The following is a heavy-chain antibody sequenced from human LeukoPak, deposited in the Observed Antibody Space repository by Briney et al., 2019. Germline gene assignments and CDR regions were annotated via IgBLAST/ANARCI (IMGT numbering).Heavy chain of an antibody. CDR1: GGSISSYY. V-gene: IGHV4-4*07. D-gene: IGHD3-22*01. Sequence: SETLSLTCTVSGGSISSYYWSWIRQPAGKGLEWIGRIYTSGSTNYNPSLKSRVSVSVDTSKNQFSLKLSSVTAADTAVYYCARDPGSYDSSGYYQSDYWGQGTLVTVSS. CDR2: IYTSGST. J-gene: IGHJ4*02. CDR3: ARDPGSYDSSGYYQSDY.